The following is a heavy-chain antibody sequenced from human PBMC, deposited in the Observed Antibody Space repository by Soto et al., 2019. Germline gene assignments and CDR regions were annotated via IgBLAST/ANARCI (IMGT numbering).Heavy chain of an antibody. V-gene: IGHV1-18*01. J-gene: IGHJ5*02. CDR3: ARDDYGDWFDP. Sequence: ASVKVSCKASGYTFTSYCISWVRQAPGQGLEWMGWISAYNGNTNYAQKLQGRVTMSTDTSTSTAYMELRSLRSVDTAVYYCARDDYGDWFDPWGQGTLVTVSS. CDR1: GYTFTSYC. CDR2: ISAYNGNT. D-gene: IGHD4-17*01.